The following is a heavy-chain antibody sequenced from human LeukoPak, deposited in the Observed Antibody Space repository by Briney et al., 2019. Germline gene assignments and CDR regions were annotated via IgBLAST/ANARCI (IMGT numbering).Heavy chain of an antibody. D-gene: IGHD3-22*01. CDR2: IIPILGIA. J-gene: IGHJ1*01. CDR3: ARGRMIVEGAEYFQH. V-gene: IGHV1-69*04. Sequence: GASVKVSCKASGYTFTSYGISWVRQAPGQGLEWMGRIIPILGIANYAQKFQGRVTITADKSTSTAYMELSSLRSEDTAVYYCARGRMIVEGAEYFQHWGQGTLVTVSS. CDR1: GYTFTSYG.